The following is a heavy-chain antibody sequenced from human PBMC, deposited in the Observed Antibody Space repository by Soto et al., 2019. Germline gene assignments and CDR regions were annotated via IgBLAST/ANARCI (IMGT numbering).Heavy chain of an antibody. Sequence: GGSLRLSCAASVFTFSDYYMSFIRQAPGKGLEGVSYFSSSASTIYYADSVKGRFAISRDNAEKSLYLQMNSLRAEDTAVYYCARDRRRNTMIVYFDYWGHGT. D-gene: IGHD3-22*01. J-gene: IGHJ4*01. V-gene: IGHV3-11*01. CDR2: FSSSASTI. CDR3: ARDRRRNTMIVYFDY. CDR1: VFTFSDYY.